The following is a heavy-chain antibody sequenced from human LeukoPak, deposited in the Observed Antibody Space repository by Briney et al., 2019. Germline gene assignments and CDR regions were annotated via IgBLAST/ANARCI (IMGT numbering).Heavy chain of an antibody. Sequence: GGSLRLSCAASGFTFSSYSMNWVRQAPGKGLEWVSYISSSSSTIYYADSVKGRFTISRDNAKNSLYLQMNSLRAEDTAVYYCAKVRARIAAAGTDYWGQGTLVTVSS. CDR2: ISSSSSTI. CDR3: AKVRARIAAAGTDY. CDR1: GFTFSSYS. V-gene: IGHV3-48*01. D-gene: IGHD6-13*01. J-gene: IGHJ4*02.